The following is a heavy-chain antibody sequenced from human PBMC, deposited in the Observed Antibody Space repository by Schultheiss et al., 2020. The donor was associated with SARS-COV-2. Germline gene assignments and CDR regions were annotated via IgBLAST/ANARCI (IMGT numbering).Heavy chain of an antibody. Sequence: SETLSLTCDINVESVSGGDWTWIRQPPGKGLEWIGYIYYSVNTWYNPSLKSRVTISGDTSKNQFSLKLNSVTAADTAVYYCARWPWIQLWRYNYGLDVWGQGTTVTVSS. CDR1: VESVSGGD. CDR3: ARWPWIQLWRYNYGLDV. CDR2: IYYSVNT. D-gene: IGHD5-18*01. J-gene: IGHJ6*02. V-gene: IGHV4-34*11.